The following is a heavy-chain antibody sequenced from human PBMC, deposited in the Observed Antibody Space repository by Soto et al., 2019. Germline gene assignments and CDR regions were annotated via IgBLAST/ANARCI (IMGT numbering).Heavy chain of an antibody. CDR2: ISAYNGNT. Sequence: GASVKVSCKASGYTFTSYGISWVRQAPGQGLEWMGWISAYNGNTNYAQKLQGRVTMTTDTSTSTVYMELRSLRSEDTAFYFCARDPPFSCYYYSNGMDVWGQGTTVTVSS. CDR1: GYTFTSYG. V-gene: IGHV1-18*01. J-gene: IGHJ6*02. CDR3: ARDPPFSCYYYSNGMDV. D-gene: IGHD3-3*02.